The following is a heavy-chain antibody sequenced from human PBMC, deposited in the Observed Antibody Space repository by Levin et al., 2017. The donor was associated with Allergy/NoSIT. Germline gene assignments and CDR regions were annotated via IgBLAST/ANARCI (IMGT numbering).Heavy chain of an antibody. CDR2: ISYNGNIK. CDR1: DFTFSDYA. V-gene: IGHV3-30*04. D-gene: IGHD1-1*01. J-gene: IGHJ6*02. CDR3: ARDYWTYTGTEDGTDV. Sequence: GGSLRLSCVASDFTFSDYAMHWARQAPGRGLEWVAVISYNGNIKYNADSVQGRFTIPRSNSNNTLYLQMNSLRVEDTGVYYCARDYWTYTGTEDGTDVWGQGTTVTVSS.